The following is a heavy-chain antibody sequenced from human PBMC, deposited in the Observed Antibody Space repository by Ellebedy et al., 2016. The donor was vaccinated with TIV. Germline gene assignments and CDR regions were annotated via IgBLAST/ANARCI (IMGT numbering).Heavy chain of an antibody. D-gene: IGHD2-21*02. CDR2: MNPGNGET. CDR3: ARVTANNWFDV. J-gene: IGHJ5*02. CDR1: GYTFTTYG. V-gene: IGHV1-8*01. Sequence: AASVKVSCKTSGYTFTTYGIKWMRQVNGQGLEWMGWMNPGNGETGYAQKFQGRVTMTREIATGTAYMELRGLRSEDTAVYYCARVTANNWFDVWGQGTLVTVSS.